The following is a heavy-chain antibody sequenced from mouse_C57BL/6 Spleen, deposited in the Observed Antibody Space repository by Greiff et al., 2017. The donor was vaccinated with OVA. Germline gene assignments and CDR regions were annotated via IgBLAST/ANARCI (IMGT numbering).Heavy chain of an antibody. D-gene: IGHD1-1*01. V-gene: IGHV1-59*01. CDR3: ASCITTVRDAMDY. J-gene: IGHJ4*01. CDR2: IDPSDSYT. CDR1: GYTFTSYW. Sequence: QVQLQQPGAELVRPGPSVKLSCKASGYTFTSYWMHWVKQRPGQGLEWIGVIDPSDSYTNYNQKFKGKATLTVDTSSSTAYMQLSSLTSEDSAVYYCASCITTVRDAMDYWGQGTSVTVSS.